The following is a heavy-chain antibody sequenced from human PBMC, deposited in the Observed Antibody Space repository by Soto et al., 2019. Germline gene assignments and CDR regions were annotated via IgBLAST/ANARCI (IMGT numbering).Heavy chain of an antibody. CDR2: INGGNGKS. Sequence: QVQLVQSGAEVKKPGASVKVSCEASGYTFSTYEMHWVRQAPGQRPEWMGWINGGNGKSKYSETLQGNPTFTRDTSARTAYMELASLTAEDTAVYYCARGGGASFTHYYAYMDVWGTGTTGTVSS. D-gene: IGHD3-16*01. CDR3: ARGGGASFTHYYAYMDV. V-gene: IGHV1-3*01. J-gene: IGHJ6*03. CDR1: GYTFSTYE.